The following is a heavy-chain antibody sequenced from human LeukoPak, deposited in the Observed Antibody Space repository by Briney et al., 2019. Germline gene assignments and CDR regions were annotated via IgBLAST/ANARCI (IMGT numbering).Heavy chain of an antibody. CDR1: GGSISSGGYY. Sequence: SETLSLTCTVSGGSISSGGYYWSWIRQHPGKGLEWIGYIYYSGSTYYNPSLKSRVTISVDTSKNQFSLKLSSVTAADTAMYYSARVFPDISGSDHYFDYWGQGTLVTVSS. J-gene: IGHJ4*02. CDR2: IYYSGST. D-gene: IGHD1-26*01. V-gene: IGHV4-31*03. CDR3: ARVFPDISGSDHYFDY.